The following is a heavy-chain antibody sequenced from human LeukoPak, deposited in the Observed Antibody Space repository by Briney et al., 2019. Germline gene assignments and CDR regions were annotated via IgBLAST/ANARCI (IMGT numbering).Heavy chain of an antibody. CDR2: IIPIFGTA. Sequence: ASVKVSCKASGGTFSSYAISWVRQAPGQGLEWMGGIIPIFGTANYAQKFQGRVTITTDESTSTAYMELSSLRSEDTAVYYCARALLKPTSRHNWFGPWGQGTLVTVSS. D-gene: IGHD1-26*01. CDR1: GGTFSSYA. V-gene: IGHV1-69*05. CDR3: ARALLKPTSRHNWFGP. J-gene: IGHJ5*02.